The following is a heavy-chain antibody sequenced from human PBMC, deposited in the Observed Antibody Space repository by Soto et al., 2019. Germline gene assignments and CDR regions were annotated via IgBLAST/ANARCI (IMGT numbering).Heavy chain of an antibody. CDR3: GRRGFGPLHALVDV. J-gene: IGHJ6*02. CDR1: GGSISRYY. Sequence: QVQLQESGPGLVKPSETLSLSCTVSGGSISRYYWSWFRQSPGKRMEWIGYVHDSWGFSYNPSPLERVALSLDTSSSQFSLKVTSVTSTAMAVYDCGRRGFGPLHALVDVWGQGTTVTISS. V-gene: IGHV4-59*08. D-gene: IGHD3-10*01. CDR2: VHDSWGF.